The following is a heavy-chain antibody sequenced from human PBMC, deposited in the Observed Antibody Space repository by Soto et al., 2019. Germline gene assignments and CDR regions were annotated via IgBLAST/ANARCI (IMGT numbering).Heavy chain of an antibody. CDR2: ISAYNGNT. J-gene: IGHJ4*02. D-gene: IGHD2-21*02. V-gene: IGHV1-18*01. CDR1: GYTFTSYG. CDR3: ARGRGYCGGDCYLIPYDY. Sequence: ASVKVSCKASGYTFTSYGISWLRQSPGQGLEWMGWISAYNGNTNYAQKLQGRVTMTTDTSTSTAYMELRSLRSDDTAVYYCARGRGYCGGDCYLIPYDYWGQGTLVTVSS.